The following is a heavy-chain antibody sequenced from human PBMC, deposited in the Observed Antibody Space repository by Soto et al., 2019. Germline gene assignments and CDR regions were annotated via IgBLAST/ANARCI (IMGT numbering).Heavy chain of an antibody. D-gene: IGHD3-9*01. V-gene: IGHV6-1*01. CDR1: GDSVSSNRAG. J-gene: IGHJ4*02. CDR2: TYYRSKWYN. Sequence: QVQLQQSGPGLVKPSQTLSLTCAISGDSVSSNRAGWNWIRQSPWRGLEWLGRTYYRSKWYNDYTASVTSRMTTNPDTSKNQFSVQRNSVTSEDTAVYYLARQAGDWPGKFDYWVQGILVTVSS. CDR3: ARQAGDWPGKFDY.